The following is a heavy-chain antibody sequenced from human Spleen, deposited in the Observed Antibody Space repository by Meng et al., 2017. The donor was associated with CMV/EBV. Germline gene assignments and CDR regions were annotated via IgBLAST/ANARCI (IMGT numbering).Heavy chain of an antibody. Sequence: GESLKISCAASGFNFSSYDMHWVRQAPGKGLEWVAGLLSDGSDKQYVDSVKGRFTISRDNSKNTLYLQMNSLRAEDTAVYYCARDQGSSGWVDGMDVWGQGTTVTVSS. CDR1: GFNFSSYD. CDR3: ARDQGSSGWVDGMDV. CDR2: LLSDGSDK. J-gene: IGHJ6*02. D-gene: IGHD3-10*01. V-gene: IGHV3-33*01.